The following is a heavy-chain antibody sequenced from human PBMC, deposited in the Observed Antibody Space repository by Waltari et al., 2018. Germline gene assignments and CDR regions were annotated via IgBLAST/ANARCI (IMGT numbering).Heavy chain of an antibody. CDR2: INHSGNT. D-gene: IGHD6-6*01. V-gene: IGHV4-34*01. Sequence: QVQLQQWGAGLLKPSETLSLTCAVYGGSFSGYYWSWIRQPPGKGLEWIGEINHSGNTNYNPSLKSRVTRSVDTSKNQFSLKLSSVTAADTAVYYCARARIAARTNWFDPWGQGTLVTVSS. J-gene: IGHJ5*02. CDR3: ARARIAARTNWFDP. CDR1: GGSFSGYY.